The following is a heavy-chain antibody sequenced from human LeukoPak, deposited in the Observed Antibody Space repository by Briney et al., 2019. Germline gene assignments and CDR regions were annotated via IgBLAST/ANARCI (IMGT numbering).Heavy chain of an antibody. J-gene: IGHJ3*02. CDR2: IKQDGSEK. V-gene: IGHV3-7*01. CDR3: ARAEMGTTIFGVVIRLDAFDI. D-gene: IGHD3-3*01. CDR1: GFTFSSYW. Sequence: AGGSLRLSCAASGFTFSSYWMSWVCQAPGKGLEWVANIKQDGSEKYYVDSVKGRFTISRDNAKNSLYLQMNSLRAEDTAVYYCARAEMGTTIFGVVIRLDAFDIWGQGTMVTVSS.